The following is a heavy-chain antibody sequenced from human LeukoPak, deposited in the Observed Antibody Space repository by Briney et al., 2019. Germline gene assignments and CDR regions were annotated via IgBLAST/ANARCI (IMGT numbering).Heavy chain of an antibody. Sequence: GGSLRLSCAASGFTFSSYEMNWVRQAPGKGLEWLSYISSGGTIYDAASVKGRFTISRNNAKNSLYLQMNSLRPEDTAVYYCARESIAVAGAPFDYWGQGTLVTVSS. CDR1: GFTFSSYE. V-gene: IGHV3-48*03. D-gene: IGHD6-19*01. J-gene: IGHJ4*02. CDR2: ISSGGTI. CDR3: ARESIAVAGAPFDY.